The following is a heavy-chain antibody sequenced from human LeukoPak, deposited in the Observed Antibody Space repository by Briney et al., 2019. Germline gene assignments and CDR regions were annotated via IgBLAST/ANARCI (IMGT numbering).Heavy chain of an antibody. CDR2: IYYSGST. J-gene: IGHJ4*02. D-gene: IGHD3-10*01. V-gene: IGHV4-59*08. Sequence: SETLSLTCTVSGGSISSYYGSWIRQPPGKGLEWIGYIYYSGSTNYNPSLKSRVTISVDTSKNQFSLKLSSVTAADTAVYYCARHLAPGAKLLWFGELTPIWGEGTLVTVSS. CDR3: ARHLAPGAKLLWFGELTPI. CDR1: GGSISSYY.